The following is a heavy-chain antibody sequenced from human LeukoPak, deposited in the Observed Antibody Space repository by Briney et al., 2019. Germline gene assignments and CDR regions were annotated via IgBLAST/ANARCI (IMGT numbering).Heavy chain of an antibody. CDR1: GFTFSSYA. J-gene: IGHJ6*02. V-gene: IGHV3-30-3*01. Sequence: PGRSLRLSCAASGFTFSSYAMHWVRQAPGKGLEWVAVISYDGSNKYYADSVKGRFTISRDNSENTLYLQMNSLRAEDTAVYYCARERLDGMDVWGQGTTVTVSS. CDR2: ISYDGSNK. CDR3: ARERLDGMDV.